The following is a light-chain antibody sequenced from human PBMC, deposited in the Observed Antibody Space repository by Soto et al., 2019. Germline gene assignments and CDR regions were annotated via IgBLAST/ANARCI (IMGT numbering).Light chain of an antibody. V-gene: IGKV1-6*01. Sequence: AIQMTQSPSSLSASVGDRVTITCRASQGIRNDLGWYQQKPGKAPKLLTYAASSLQSGVSSRFSGSGSGTDFTLTISSLQPEDFATYYCLQDYNYPPYTFGQGTKLEIK. CDR1: QGIRND. CDR2: AAS. J-gene: IGKJ2*01. CDR3: LQDYNYPPYT.